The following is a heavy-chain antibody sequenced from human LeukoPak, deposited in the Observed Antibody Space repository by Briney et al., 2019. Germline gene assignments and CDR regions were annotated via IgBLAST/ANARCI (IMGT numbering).Heavy chain of an antibody. V-gene: IGHV3-15*01. CDR1: GFILNNAW. J-gene: IGHJ3*02. CDR3: VILGYCTRTNCYATDGGAFDI. D-gene: IGHD2-2*01. CDR2: IKSKKDGETT. Sequence: GGSLRLSCAGYGFILNNAWMSWVRQAPGKGPEWVGRIKSKKDGETTNYPAPVKCRFIISRDDSENMLYLQMNSLKVEDTAVYYCVILGYCTRTNCYATDGGAFDIWGQGTMVTVSS.